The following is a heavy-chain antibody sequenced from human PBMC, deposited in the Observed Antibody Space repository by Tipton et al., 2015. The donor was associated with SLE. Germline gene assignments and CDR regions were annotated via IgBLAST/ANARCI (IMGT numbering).Heavy chain of an antibody. CDR2: INHSGST. V-gene: IGHV4-34*01. CDR3: ARRPNSIAAAGYYYYYMDV. D-gene: IGHD6-13*01. CDR1: GGSFSGYY. J-gene: IGHJ6*03. Sequence: TLSLTCAVYGGSFSGYYWSWIRQPPGKGLEWIGEINHSGSTNYNPSLESRVTISVNTSKNQFSLKLSSVTAANTAVYYCARRPNSIAAAGYYYYYMDVWGKGTTVTVSS.